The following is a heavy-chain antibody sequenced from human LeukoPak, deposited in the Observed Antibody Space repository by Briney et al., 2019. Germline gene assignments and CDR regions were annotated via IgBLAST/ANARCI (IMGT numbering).Heavy chain of an antibody. CDR3: ARGAAARQYGYYYYMDV. CDR2: INHSGST. D-gene: IGHD6-6*01. J-gene: IGHJ6*03. Sequence: PSETLSLTCAVYGGSFSGYYWSWIRQPPGKGLEWIGEINHSGSTNYNPSLKSRVTISVDTSKNQFSLKLSSVTAADTAVYYCARGAAARQYGYYYYMDVWGKGTTVTVSS. CDR1: GGSFSGYY. V-gene: IGHV4-34*01.